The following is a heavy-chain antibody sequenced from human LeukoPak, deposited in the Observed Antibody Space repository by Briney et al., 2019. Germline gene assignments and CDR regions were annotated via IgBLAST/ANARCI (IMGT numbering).Heavy chain of an antibody. CDR2: ISYDGSNK. D-gene: IGHD3-9*01. V-gene: IGHV3-30*03. Sequence: PGGSLRLSCAASGFTFSSYGMHWVRQAPGKGLEWVAVISYDGSNKYYADSVKGRFTISRDNSKNTLYLQMGSLRAEDMAVYYCARGTRYFDWLLYGEFDYWGQGTLVTVSS. J-gene: IGHJ4*02. CDR1: GFTFSSYG. CDR3: ARGTRYFDWLLYGEFDY.